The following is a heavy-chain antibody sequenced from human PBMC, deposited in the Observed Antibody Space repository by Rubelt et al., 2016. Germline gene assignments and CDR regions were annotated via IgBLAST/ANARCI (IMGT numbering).Heavy chain of an antibody. CDR3: ATVGFYSNYLDH. CDR2: IYSGGST. CDR1: GFTFSSNY. J-gene: IGHJ4*02. D-gene: IGHD4-11*01. V-gene: IGHV3-66*01. Sequence: EVQLVESGGGLVQPGGSLRLSCAASGFTFSSNYMSWVRQAPGKGLEWLSVIYSGGSTYYADSVKGRFTISRDNSKNMVFLQMNSLRAEDTAVYYCATVGFYSNYLDHWGQGTLVTVSS.